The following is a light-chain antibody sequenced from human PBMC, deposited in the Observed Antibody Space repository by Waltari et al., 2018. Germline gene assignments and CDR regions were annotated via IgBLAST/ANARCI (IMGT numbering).Light chain of an antibody. CDR2: AAS. J-gene: IGKJ1*01. V-gene: IGKV1-9*01. CDR1: QGISNF. Sequence: IQLTQSPSTLSASVGDRVTITCRASQGISNFLAWYQQKPGKAPEVLIFAASTLRTGVPSRFNGRGSGTDFTLPISSLQPEDFATYFCQQLDTYPRTFGQGTKVEIK. CDR3: QQLDTYPRT.